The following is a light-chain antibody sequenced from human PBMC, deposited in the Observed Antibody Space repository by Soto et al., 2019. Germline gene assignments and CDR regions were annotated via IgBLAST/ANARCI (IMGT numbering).Light chain of an antibody. CDR1: QSFGSTS. CDR2: GAS. J-gene: IGKJ1*01. CDR3: QQYGSSPSGR. V-gene: IGKV3-20*01. Sequence: EFVLTQSPGTLSLSPGERATLSCRASQSFGSTSLAWYQQKPGQSPRLLIYGASSRATGIPDRFSGSGSGTDFTLTISRLEPEDCAVYYCQQYGSSPSGRFGQGTKVEI.